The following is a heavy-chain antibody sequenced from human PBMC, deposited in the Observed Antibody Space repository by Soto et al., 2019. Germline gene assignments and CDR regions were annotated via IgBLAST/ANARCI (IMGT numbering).Heavy chain of an antibody. V-gene: IGHV1-18*01. CDR1: GYTFTSYG. D-gene: IGHD6-13*01. CDR3: ARERIAAAGITGYYYYYYGMDV. CDR2: ISAYNGNT. J-gene: IGHJ6*02. Sequence: ASLRVSCKSSGYTFTSYGSSWVRQAPGQGLEWMGWISAYNGNTNYAQKLQGRVTMTTDTSTSTAYMELRSLRSDDTAVYYCARERIAAAGITGYYYYYYGMDVWGQGTTVTVSS.